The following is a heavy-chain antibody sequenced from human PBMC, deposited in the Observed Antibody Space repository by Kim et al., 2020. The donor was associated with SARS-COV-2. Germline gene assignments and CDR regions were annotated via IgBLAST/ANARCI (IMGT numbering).Heavy chain of an antibody. CDR2: ISGGGGGT. J-gene: IGHJ4*02. Sequence: GGSLRLSCAASGFIFSSYAMSWVRQAPGKGLEWVSTISGGGGGTYYADPVKGRSTISRDNSKNTVYLQMSSLRAEDTALYYCAKNYPVEVAARKYCFDSWGQGTQLTVSS. V-gene: IGHV3-23*01. CDR1: GFIFSSYA. D-gene: IGHD2-15*01. CDR3: AKNYPVEVAARKYCFDS.